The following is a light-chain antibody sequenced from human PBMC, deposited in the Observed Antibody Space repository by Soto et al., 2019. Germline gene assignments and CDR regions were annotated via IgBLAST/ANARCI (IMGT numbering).Light chain of an antibody. CDR2: DAS. CDR3: QQYYSFPT. V-gene: IGKV1-33*01. J-gene: IGKJ5*01. CDR1: QNINNY. Sequence: DIQMTQSPSSLSASVGDRVTITCQASQNINNYLNWYQQKPGRAPKLLIYDASNLEAGVPSRFRGSGSGTDFTLTISCLQSEDFATYYCQQYYSFPTFGQGTRLEIK.